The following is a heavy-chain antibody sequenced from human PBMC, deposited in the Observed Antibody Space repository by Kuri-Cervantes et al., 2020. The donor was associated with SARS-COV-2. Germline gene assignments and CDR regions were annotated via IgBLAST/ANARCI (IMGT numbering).Heavy chain of an antibody. V-gene: IGHV4-34*01. CDR2: VNHRGST. Sequence: SETLSLTCAFYGESFSGYYWNRIRQSPGKGLERIGEVNHRGSTNYNPSLKSRVTISVDTSSKQFSLHLGSVTAADTAVYYCARAYGFLRYIYYMDVWGKGTTVTVSS. CDR3: ARAYGFLRYIYYMDV. CDR1: GESFSGYY. D-gene: IGHD4-17*01. J-gene: IGHJ6*03.